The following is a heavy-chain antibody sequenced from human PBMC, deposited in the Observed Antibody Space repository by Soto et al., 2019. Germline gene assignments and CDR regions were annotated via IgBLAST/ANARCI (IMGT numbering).Heavy chain of an antibody. CDR1: GFTFVDYA. J-gene: IGHJ6*03. D-gene: IGHD3-10*01. Sequence: GGSLRLSCTASGFTFVDYAMSWFRQAPGKGLEWVGFIRSKAYGGTTEYAASVKGRFTISRDDSKSIAYLQMNSLKTEDTAVYECNRVLGVRGVIRSGAHLTYYYYMDVWGKGTTVAVSS. CDR3: NRVLGVRGVIRSGAHLTYYYYMDV. V-gene: IGHV3-49*03. CDR2: IRSKAYGGTT.